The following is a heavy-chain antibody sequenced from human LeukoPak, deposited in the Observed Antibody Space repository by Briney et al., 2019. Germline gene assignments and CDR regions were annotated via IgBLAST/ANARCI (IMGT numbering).Heavy chain of an antibody. D-gene: IGHD3-10*01. CDR3: ARDITMVRGAFDY. Sequence: GGSLRLSCAASGFTFSSYSMNWVRQAPGKGLEWVSYISSSSSTIDYADSVKGRFTISRDNAKNSLYLQMNSLRAEDTAVYYCARDITMVRGAFDYWGQGTLVTVSS. J-gene: IGHJ4*02. V-gene: IGHV3-48*01. CDR1: GFTFSSYS. CDR2: ISSSSSTI.